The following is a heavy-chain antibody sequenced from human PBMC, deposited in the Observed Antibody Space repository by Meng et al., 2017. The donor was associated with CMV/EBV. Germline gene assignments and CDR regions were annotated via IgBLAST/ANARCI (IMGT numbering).Heavy chain of an antibody. D-gene: IGHD3-3*01. CDR3: AREEGDF. CDR1: GFTFSNAW. V-gene: IGHV3-7*01. J-gene: IGHJ4*02. Sequence: GGSLRLSCAASGFTFSNAWMSWVRQAPGRGLEWVANIERDGNEMYYADSVKGRFTISRDNAKNSVYLQMNSLRPEDTAIYYCAREEGDFWSQGAQVTVSS. CDR2: IERDGNEM.